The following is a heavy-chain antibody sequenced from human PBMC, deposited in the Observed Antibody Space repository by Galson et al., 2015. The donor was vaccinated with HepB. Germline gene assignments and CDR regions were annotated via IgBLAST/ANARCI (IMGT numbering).Heavy chain of an antibody. Sequence: SLRLSCAASGFTFSRYWMTWVRQGPGKGLEGVANIKQDGSEKYHVDSVRGRFTISRDNAKNSLYLQMNSLRAEDTAVYYCARGTYYYGSGSYPPYYYMDVWGEGTTVTVSS. CDR3: ARGTYYYGSGSYPPYYYMDV. D-gene: IGHD3-10*01. J-gene: IGHJ6*03. CDR2: IKQDGSEK. V-gene: IGHV3-7*03. CDR1: GFTFSRYW.